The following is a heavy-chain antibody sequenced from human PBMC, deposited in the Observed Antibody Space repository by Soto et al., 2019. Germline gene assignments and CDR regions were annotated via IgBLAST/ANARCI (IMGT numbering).Heavy chain of an antibody. CDR1: GYTFTSYA. CDR2: INAGNGNT. Sequence: GASVKVSCKASGYTFTSYAMHWVRQAPGQRLEWMGWINAGNGNTKYSQKFQGRVTMTTDTSTSTAYMELRSLRSDDTDVYYCARDAAVGLFDYWGQGTLVTVSX. V-gene: IGHV1-3*01. D-gene: IGHD1-26*01. CDR3: ARDAAVGLFDY. J-gene: IGHJ4*02.